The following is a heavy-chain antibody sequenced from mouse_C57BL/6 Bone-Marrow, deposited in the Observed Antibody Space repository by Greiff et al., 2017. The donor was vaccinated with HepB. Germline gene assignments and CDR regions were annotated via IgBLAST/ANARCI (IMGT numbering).Heavy chain of an antibody. CDR3: ARMAYYSNSNYFDN. V-gene: IGHV2-2*01. CDR1: GFSLTNYG. CDR2: IWSGGSP. J-gene: IGHJ2*01. Sequence: VQLQQSGPGLVQPSQSLSITCTVSGFSLTNYGVHWVRQSPGKGLEWLGAIWSGGSPDYNAAFISRLSSSKDNSESQVFFKMNSLQADDTAIYYCARMAYYSNSNYFDNWGQGTTLTGSS. D-gene: IGHD2-5*01.